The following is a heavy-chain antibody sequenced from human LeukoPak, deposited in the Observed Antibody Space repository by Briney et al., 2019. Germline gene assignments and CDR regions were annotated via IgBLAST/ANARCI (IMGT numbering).Heavy chain of an antibody. V-gene: IGHV3-48*03. D-gene: IGHD2-2*01. CDR2: ISSGGSTI. CDR3: ARDARYCSGTACYVGSYYYYGMDV. CDR1: GFTFNTYE. J-gene: IGHJ6*04. Sequence: GGSLRLSCAASGFTFNTYEMNWVRLAPGKGLEWVSYISSGGSTIYYADSVKGRFTVSRDNPKNSVYLHMNSLRAEDTAVYYCARDARYCSGTACYVGSYYYYGMDVWGKGTTVTVSS.